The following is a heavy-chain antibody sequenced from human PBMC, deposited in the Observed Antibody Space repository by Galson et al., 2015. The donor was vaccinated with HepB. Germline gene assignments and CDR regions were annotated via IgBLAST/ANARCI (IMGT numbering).Heavy chain of an antibody. CDR3: ARSEQWLVYNWFDP. J-gene: IGHJ5*02. CDR1: GFTFSSYS. D-gene: IGHD6-19*01. CDR2: ISSSSSYI. Sequence: SLRLSCAASGFTFSSYSMNWVRQAPGKGLEWVSSISSSSSYIYYADSVKGRFTISRDNAKNSLYLQMNSLRAEDTAVYYCARSEQWLVYNWFDPWGQGTLVTVSS. V-gene: IGHV3-21*01.